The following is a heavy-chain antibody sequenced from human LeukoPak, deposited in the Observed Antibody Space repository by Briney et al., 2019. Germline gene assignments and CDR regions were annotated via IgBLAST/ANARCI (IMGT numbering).Heavy chain of an antibody. CDR1: GGSISSYY. CDR2: IYYSGST. Sequence: SSETLSLTCTVSGGSISSYYWSWIRQPPGKGLEWIGYIYYSGSTNYNPSLKSRVTISVDTSKNQFSLKLSSVTAADTAVYYCARQGERYPSTPDYWGQGTLVTVSS. V-gene: IGHV4-59*08. CDR3: ARQGERYPSTPDY. D-gene: IGHD3-10*01. J-gene: IGHJ4*02.